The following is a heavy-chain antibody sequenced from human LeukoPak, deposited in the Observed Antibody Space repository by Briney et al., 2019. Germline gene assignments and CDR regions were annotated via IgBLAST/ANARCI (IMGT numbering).Heavy chain of an antibody. CDR2: IKQDGSEK. Sequence: GGSLRLSCAASGFTFSSYWMSWVRQARGKGLEWVANIKQDGSEKYYVDSVKGRFTISRDNAKNSLYLQMNSLRAEDTAVYYCARDVLGYYDAFDIWGQGTMVTVSS. CDR3: ARDVLGYYDAFDI. CDR1: GFTFSSYW. D-gene: IGHD3-10*01. J-gene: IGHJ3*02. V-gene: IGHV3-7*01.